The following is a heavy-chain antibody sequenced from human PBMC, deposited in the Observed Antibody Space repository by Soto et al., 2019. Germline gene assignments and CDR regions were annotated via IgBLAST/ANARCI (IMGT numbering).Heavy chain of an antibody. CDR1: GGSLSCYY. CDR2: VKDGGHT. CDR3: ARGQEGVVATH. J-gene: IGHJ4*02. V-gene: IGHV4-34*01. D-gene: IGHD5-12*01. Sequence: QVQLQQWGAGLLKPSETLSLNCAVTGGSLSCYYWSWIRQPPGKGLEWIGEVKDGGHTNYSPSLRGRVTISSDTSNNQFSLRLNSVTAADTGVYYCARGQEGVVATHWDQGSLVTVSS.